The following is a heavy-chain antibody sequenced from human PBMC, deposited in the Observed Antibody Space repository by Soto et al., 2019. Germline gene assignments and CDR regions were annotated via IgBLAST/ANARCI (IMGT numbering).Heavy chain of an antibody. CDR1: GGSINTYY. J-gene: IGHJ4*02. V-gene: IGHV4-59*08. CDR3: ARRKTRPEAFAF. CDR2: VYSSGST. Sequence: PSETLALTCTVSGGSINTYYWTCIRQPPGKALEWIGYVYSSGSTNYNPSLRSRVTISLDTSKSHFSLKLNSVTAADTAVYYCARRKTRPEAFAFWGQRTLVSGSS.